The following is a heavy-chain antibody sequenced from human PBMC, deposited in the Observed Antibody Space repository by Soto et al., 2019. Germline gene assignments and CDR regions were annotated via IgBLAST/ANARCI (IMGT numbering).Heavy chain of an antibody. CDR1: GGSISSGGYY. D-gene: IGHD2-15*01. J-gene: IGHJ3*02. CDR2: IYYSGST. V-gene: IGHV4-31*03. Sequence: QVQLQESGPGLVKPSQTLSLTCTVSGGSISSGGYYWRWIRQPPGKGLEWIGYIYYSGSTYYNPSLKSRVTISVDTSKNQVSRKLSSVTAADTAVYYCARVGSETNWFKVVFEDDIWGQGTMVTVSS. CDR3: ARVGSETNWFKVVFEDDI.